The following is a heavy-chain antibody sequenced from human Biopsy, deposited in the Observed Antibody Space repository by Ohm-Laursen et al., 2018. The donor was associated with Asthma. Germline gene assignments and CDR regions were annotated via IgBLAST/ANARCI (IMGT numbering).Heavy chain of an antibody. CDR1: GGYTGSSDHH. J-gene: IGHJ6*02. D-gene: IGHD4-17*01. V-gene: IGHV4-30-4*01. Sequence: SETLSLTCRVSGGYTGSSDHHWAWIRQAPGKGLEWIGFVFWSGSTHYSRSLERRVSISIDTATNEFSMKLWSVTPADTAVYSCARVVSYGDIYFGIDVWGPGNTAVVS. CDR2: VFWSGST. CDR3: ARVVSYGDIYFGIDV.